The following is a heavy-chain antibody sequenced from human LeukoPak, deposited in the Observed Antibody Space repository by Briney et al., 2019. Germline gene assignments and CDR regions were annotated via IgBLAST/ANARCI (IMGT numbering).Heavy chain of an antibody. V-gene: IGHV4-38-2*02. Sequence: PSETLSLTCTVSGYSISSGYYWGWIRQPPGKGLEWIGSIYHSGSTYYNPSLKSRVTISVDTSKNQFSLKLSSVTAADTAVYYCARDGITHYFDYWGQGTLVTVSS. CDR3: ARDGITHYFDY. D-gene: IGHD3-10*01. CDR1: GYSISSGYY. J-gene: IGHJ4*02. CDR2: IYHSGST.